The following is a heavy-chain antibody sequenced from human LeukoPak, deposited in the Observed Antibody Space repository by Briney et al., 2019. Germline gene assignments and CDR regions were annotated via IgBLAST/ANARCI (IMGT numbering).Heavy chain of an antibody. J-gene: IGHJ5*02. V-gene: IGHV3-23*01. CDR3: AKGSSCYSADL. CDR1: GFIFNNYG. Sequence: PGGSLRLSCAASGFIFNNYGLIWVPRAPGKGLEGVSAIRKDGGGTQYADFVGGRFTISRANSKNTLFLQMSSLRAEDTALYYCAKGSSCYSADLWGQGTLVPVSS. D-gene: IGHD3-22*01. CDR2: IRKDGGGT.